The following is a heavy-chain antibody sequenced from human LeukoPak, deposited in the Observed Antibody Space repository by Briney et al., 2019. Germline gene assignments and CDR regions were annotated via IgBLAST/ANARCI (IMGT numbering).Heavy chain of an antibody. J-gene: IGHJ4*02. CDR3: ASRLRWPSYFDY. V-gene: IGHV4-39*01. Sequence: PSVTLSLTCTVSGGSISSTSYYWGWIRQPPGKGLVWLGSIYYSGTTYYNPSLKSRVTISVDTSKNQFSLKLSSVTAADTAVYYCASRLRWPSYFDYWGQGTPVTVSS. D-gene: IGHD4-23*01. CDR1: GGSISSTSYY. CDR2: IYYSGTT.